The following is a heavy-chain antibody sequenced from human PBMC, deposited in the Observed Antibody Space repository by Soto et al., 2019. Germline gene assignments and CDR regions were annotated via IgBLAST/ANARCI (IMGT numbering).Heavy chain of an antibody. CDR1: GVSITNYY. CDR2: VYHTGNT. CDR3: AREQYNWKL. Sequence: SETLSLTCSVSGVSITNYYWTWIRHSSGKGLEWIGYVYHTGNTYYNPSLRSRVTISLDTSKNQVSLRLRSVTAADTAVYYCAREQYNWKLWGQGTLVTVSS. V-gene: IGHV4-59*01. D-gene: IGHD1-20*01. J-gene: IGHJ4*02.